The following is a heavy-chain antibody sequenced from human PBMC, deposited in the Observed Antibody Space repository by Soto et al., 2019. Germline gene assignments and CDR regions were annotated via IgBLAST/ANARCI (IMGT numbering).Heavy chain of an antibody. CDR1: GYTFTGYY. CDR2: INPNSGGT. J-gene: IGHJ6*02. CDR3: ASEALQRDTAMDYYYYGMDV. V-gene: IGHV1-2*04. Sequence: GASVKVSCKASGYTFTGYYMHWVRQAPGQGLEWMGWINPNSGGTNYAQKFQGWVTMTRDTSISTAYIELSRLRSDDTAVYYCASEALQRDTAMDYYYYGMDVWGQGTTVTVSS. D-gene: IGHD5-18*01.